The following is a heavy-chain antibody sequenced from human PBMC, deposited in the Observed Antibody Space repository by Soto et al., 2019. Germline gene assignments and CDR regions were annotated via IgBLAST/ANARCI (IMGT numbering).Heavy chain of an antibody. J-gene: IGHJ5*02. Sequence: EVQLLESGGDVVRPGGSLRLSCAASGFTFSSYAMGWVRQAPGKGLEWVAGVSRAGTYTFYAGSVRGRFSISRDNSRDTVGLYMNALRGDDTAVYFCVKYTVTEDLGESWGQGTLVSVSS. CDR2: VSRAGTYT. CDR1: GFTFSSYA. D-gene: IGHD3-16*01. V-gene: IGHV3-23*01. CDR3: VKYTVTEDLGES.